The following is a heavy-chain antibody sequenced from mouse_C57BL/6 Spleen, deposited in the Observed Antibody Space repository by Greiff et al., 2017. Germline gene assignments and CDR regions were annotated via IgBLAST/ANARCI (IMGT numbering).Heavy chain of an antibody. Sequence: QVQLQQPGAELVMPGASVKLSCKASGYTFTSYWMHWVKQRPGQGLEWIGEIDPSDSYTNSNQKFKGKSTLTVDKSTSTAYMQLSSLTSEDSAVYYCAIYGSSAYWGQGTLVTVSA. CDR2: IDPSDSYT. V-gene: IGHV1-69*01. J-gene: IGHJ3*01. D-gene: IGHD1-1*01. CDR1: GYTFTSYW. CDR3: AIYGSSAY.